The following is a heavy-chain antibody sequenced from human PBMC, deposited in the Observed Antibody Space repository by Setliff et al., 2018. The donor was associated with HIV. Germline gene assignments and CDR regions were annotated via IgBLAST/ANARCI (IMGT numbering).Heavy chain of an antibody. CDR1: GLTFSSYW. CDR2: ISSSGNAI. V-gene: IGHV3-48*01. CDR3: ARDPFLAQGFWSGYYSDY. D-gene: IGHD3-3*01. Sequence: PGGSLRLSCAASGLTFSSYWMSWVRQAPGKGLEWVSYISSSGNAIYYADSVKGRFTISRDNSKNTLYLQMNSLRAEDTAVYYCARDPFLAQGFWSGYYSDYWGQGTLVTVS. J-gene: IGHJ4*02.